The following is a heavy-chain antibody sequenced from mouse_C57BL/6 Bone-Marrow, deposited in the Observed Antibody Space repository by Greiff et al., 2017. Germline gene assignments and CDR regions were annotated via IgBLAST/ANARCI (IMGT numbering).Heavy chain of an antibody. Sequence: QVQLQQSGAELARPGASVKLSCKASGYTFTSYGISWVKQRTGQGLEWIGEIYPRSGNTYYNEKFKGKATLTADKSSSTAYMELRSLTSEDSAVYFCGRRDWDYYGSSYDYWGQGTTLTVSS. CDR1: GYTFTSYG. J-gene: IGHJ2*01. CDR3: GRRDWDYYGSSYDY. CDR2: IYPRSGNT. V-gene: IGHV1-81*01. D-gene: IGHD1-1*01.